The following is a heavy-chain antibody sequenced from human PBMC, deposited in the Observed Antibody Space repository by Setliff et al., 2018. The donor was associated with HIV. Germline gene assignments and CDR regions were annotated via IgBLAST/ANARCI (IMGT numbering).Heavy chain of an antibody. J-gene: IGHJ1*01. CDR2: FDPEEGET. V-gene: IGHV1-24*01. CDR3: AIVKPYYDFWSGSHIGGYFQH. Sequence: RASVKVSCKVSGYTLTKLSMHWVRQAPGKGLEWMGGFDPEEGETIYAQKFQGRVTMTEDTSTDTAYMELSSLRSEDTAMYYCAIVKPYYDFWSGSHIGGYFQHWGQGTLVTVS. CDR1: GYTLTKLS. D-gene: IGHD3-3*01.